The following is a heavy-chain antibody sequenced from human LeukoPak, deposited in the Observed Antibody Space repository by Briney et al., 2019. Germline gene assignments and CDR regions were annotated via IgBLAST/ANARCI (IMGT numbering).Heavy chain of an antibody. Sequence: SETLSLTCTVSGGSISSYYWNWIRQPAGKGLEWIGRIHTSGSTNYNPSLKSRVTVSVDTSKNQFSLKLSSVTAADTAVYYCARAKGYQLLFDYWGQGTLVTVSS. V-gene: IGHV4-4*07. D-gene: IGHD2-2*01. CDR2: IHTSGST. CDR3: ARAKGYQLLFDY. J-gene: IGHJ4*02. CDR1: GGSISSYY.